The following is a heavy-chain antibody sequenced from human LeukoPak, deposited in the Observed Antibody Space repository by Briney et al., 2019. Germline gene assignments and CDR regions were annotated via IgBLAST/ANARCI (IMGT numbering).Heavy chain of an antibody. CDR3: ARDHPSDYYGSGSSPTSYYYYMDV. CDR2: IRYDGSNK. D-gene: IGHD3-10*01. CDR1: GFIFSDYG. V-gene: IGHV3-30*02. J-gene: IGHJ6*03. Sequence: GGSLRLSCAASGFIFSDYGMHWVRQAPGKGLEWVAFIRYDGSNKYYADSVKGRFTISRDNAKNSLYLQMNSLRAEDTAVYYCARDHPSDYYGSGSSPTSYYYYMDVWGKGTTVTISS.